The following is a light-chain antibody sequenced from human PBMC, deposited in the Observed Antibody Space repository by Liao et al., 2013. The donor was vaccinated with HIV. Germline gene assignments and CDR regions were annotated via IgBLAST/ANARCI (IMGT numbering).Light chain of an antibody. CDR1: KLGDKY. Sequence: SYELTQPPSVSVSPGQTASITCSADKLGDKYASWYHQKPGQSPVLVIYQDNKRPSGIPERFSGSNSGNTATLTISGTQAMDEAVYYCQAWDSSTAYVFGTGTKVTVL. CDR3: QAWDSSTAYV. CDR2: QDN. V-gene: IGLV3-1*01. J-gene: IGLJ1*01.